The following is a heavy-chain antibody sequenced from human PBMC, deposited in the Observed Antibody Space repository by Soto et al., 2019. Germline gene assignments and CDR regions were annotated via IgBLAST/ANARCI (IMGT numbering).Heavy chain of an antibody. Sequence: GESLKLSYKGSGYSFTRYCIGWVRQMPGKGLEWMGIIYPGDSDTRYSPSFQGQVTISADKSISTAYLQWSSLKASDTAMYYCARQRELLSEIDYWGQGTQVTVSS. D-gene: IGHD3-10*01. V-gene: IGHV5-51*01. J-gene: IGHJ4*02. CDR2: IYPGDSDT. CDR1: GYSFTRYC. CDR3: ARQRELLSEIDY.